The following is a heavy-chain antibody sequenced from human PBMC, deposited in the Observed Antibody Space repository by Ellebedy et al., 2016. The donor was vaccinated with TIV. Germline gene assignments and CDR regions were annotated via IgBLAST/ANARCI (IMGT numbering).Heavy chain of an antibody. Sequence: SETLSLTCTVSGGSISSYYWSWIRQPPGKGLEWIGYIYYSGSTNYNPSLKSRVTISVDTSKNQFSLKLSSVTAADTAVYYCARHKGTMVRGVRVTRYYYYMDVWGKGTTVTVSS. CDR1: GGSISSYY. V-gene: IGHV4-59*01. CDR2: IYYSGST. J-gene: IGHJ6*03. D-gene: IGHD3-10*01. CDR3: ARHKGTMVRGVRVTRYYYYMDV.